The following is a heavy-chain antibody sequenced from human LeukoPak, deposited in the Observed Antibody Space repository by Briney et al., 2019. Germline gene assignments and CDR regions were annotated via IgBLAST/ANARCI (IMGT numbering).Heavy chain of an antibody. CDR2: IYYSGST. J-gene: IGHJ6*02. CDR3: AAGSGYYYYGMDV. CDR1: GGSISSYY. D-gene: IGHD3-10*01. V-gene: IGHV4-59*01. Sequence: SSETLSLTCTVSGGSISSYYWSWIRQPPGKGLEWIGYIYYSGSTNYNPSLKSRVTISVDTSKNQFSLKLSSVTAADTAVYYCAAGSGYYYYGMDVWGQGTTVTVSS.